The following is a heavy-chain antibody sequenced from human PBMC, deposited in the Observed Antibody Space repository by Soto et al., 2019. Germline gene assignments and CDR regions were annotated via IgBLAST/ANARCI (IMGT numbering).Heavy chain of an antibody. V-gene: IGHV1-3*01. J-gene: IGHJ4*02. CDR1: GYTFTSYA. CDR3: ARDRCTNGVCYPFDY. CDR2: INAGNGNT. Sequence: ASVKVSCKASGYTFTSYAMHWVRQAPGQRLEWMGWINAGNGNTKYSQKFQGRVTITRDTSASTAYMELSSLRSEDTAVYYCARDRCTNGVCYPFDYWGQGTLVTVSS. D-gene: IGHD2-8*01.